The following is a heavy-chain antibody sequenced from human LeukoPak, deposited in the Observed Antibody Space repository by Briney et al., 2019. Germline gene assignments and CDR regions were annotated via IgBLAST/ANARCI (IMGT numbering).Heavy chain of an antibody. Sequence: GGSLRLSCAASGFTFSSYSMNWVRQAPGKGLEWVSSISSSSSYIYYADSVKGRFTISRDNAKNSLYLQMNSLRAEDTAVYYCARVWGPTDAFDIWGQGTMVTVSS. D-gene: IGHD7-27*01. J-gene: IGHJ3*02. V-gene: IGHV3-21*01. CDR1: GFTFSSYS. CDR3: ARVWGPTDAFDI. CDR2: ISSSSSYI.